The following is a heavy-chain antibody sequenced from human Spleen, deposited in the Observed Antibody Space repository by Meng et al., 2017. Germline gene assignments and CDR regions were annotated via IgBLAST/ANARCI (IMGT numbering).Heavy chain of an antibody. D-gene: IGHD1-26*01. J-gene: IGHJ2*01. CDR1: GFTFSDYG. Sequence: GESLKISCAASGFTFSDYGMSWVRQVPGKGLEWVSVISPSGFRTDYTDSLKGRFTISRDNSKNTLFLQINSLRAEDTAVYYCARALGRVIIKSYYFDLWGRGTLVTVSS. CDR3: ARALGRVIIKSYYFDL. CDR2: ISPSGFRT. V-gene: IGHV3-23*01.